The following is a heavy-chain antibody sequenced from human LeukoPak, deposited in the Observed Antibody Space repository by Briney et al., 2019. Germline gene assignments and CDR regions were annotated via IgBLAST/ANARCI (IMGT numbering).Heavy chain of an antibody. Sequence: GGSLRLSCGASGFTFSNYGMLWVRQAPGKGLDWVAFIRYDGNNKLYADSVKGRFTISRDNSKNTLYLHINSLRAEDTAVYYCARSSLIGFDWLNVDYFDYWGQGTLVTVSS. J-gene: IGHJ4*02. V-gene: IGHV3-30*02. CDR1: GFTFSNYG. CDR2: IRYDGNNK. CDR3: ARSSLIGFDWLNVDYFDY. D-gene: IGHD3-9*01.